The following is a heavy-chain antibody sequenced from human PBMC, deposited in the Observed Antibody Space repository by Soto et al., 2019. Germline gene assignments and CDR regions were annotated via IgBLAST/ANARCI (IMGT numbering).Heavy chain of an antibody. Sequence: ASVKVSCKASGYTFTSYAMHWVRQAPGQRLEWMGWINAGNGNTKYSQKFQGRVTITRDTSASTAYMELSSLRSEDTAVYYCASHIAARPGAFDIWGQGTMVIVSS. CDR3: ASHIAARPGAFDI. J-gene: IGHJ3*02. D-gene: IGHD6-6*01. V-gene: IGHV1-3*01. CDR2: INAGNGNT. CDR1: GYTFTSYA.